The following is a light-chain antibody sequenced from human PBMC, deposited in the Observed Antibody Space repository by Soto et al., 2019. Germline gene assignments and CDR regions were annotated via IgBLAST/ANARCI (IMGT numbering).Light chain of an antibody. CDR1: SSDIGSYDY. CDR3: SSYTSSSTYVV. J-gene: IGLJ2*01. Sequence: QSALTQPASVSGSPGQSLSISCTGSSSDIGSYDYVSWYQQHPGKAPKLMIYDVSNRPSGVSNRFSGSKSGNTASLTISGLQAEDEADYYCSSYTSSSTYVVFGGGTKLTVL. V-gene: IGLV2-14*03. CDR2: DVS.